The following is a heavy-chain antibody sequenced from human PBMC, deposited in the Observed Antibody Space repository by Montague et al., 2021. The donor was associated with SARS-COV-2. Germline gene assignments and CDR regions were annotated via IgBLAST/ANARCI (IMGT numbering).Heavy chain of an antibody. CDR2: IDWDDDK. J-gene: IGHJ5*02. V-gene: IGHV2-70*11. D-gene: IGHD6-13*01. CDR1: EFSLSTSGMC. CDR3: ARILVAAAGSPFDP. Sequence: PALVKPTQTLTLTCTFSEFSLSTSGMCVSWIRQPPGKALEWLARIDWDDDKYYSTSLKTRLTLSKDTSKNQVVLTMTNMDPVDTATYYCARILVAAAGSPFDPWGQGTLVTVSS.